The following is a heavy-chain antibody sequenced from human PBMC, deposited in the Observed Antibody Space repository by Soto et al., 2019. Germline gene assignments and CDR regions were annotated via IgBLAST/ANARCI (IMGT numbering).Heavy chain of an antibody. CDR3: ARGGSYVGFDS. CDR1: GFSRNSSGYY. CDR2: IHYFGST. D-gene: IGHD1-26*01. Sequence: SETLSLTCTVSGFSRNSSGYYWSWIRQPPGKGLEWIGYIHYFGSTKYNPSLESRFVISVDTSKNQFSLKVPSVTAADTAKYFCARGGSYVGFDSWGPGARVTV. J-gene: IGHJ4*02. V-gene: IGHV4-61*08.